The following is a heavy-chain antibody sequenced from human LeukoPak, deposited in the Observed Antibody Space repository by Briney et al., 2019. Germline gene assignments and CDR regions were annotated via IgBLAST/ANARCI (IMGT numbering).Heavy chain of an antibody. V-gene: IGHV4-4*07. Sequence: PSETLSLTCTVSGDSISSYYWSWIRQPAGKGLEWIGRIYTSGSTNYNPSLKSRVTMSLDTSKNHFSLRLTSVTAADTAVYYCARSRVDLQSFAWGYFDSWGQGTLVTVSS. CDR1: GDSISSYY. J-gene: IGHJ4*02. D-gene: IGHD3-9*01. CDR2: IYTSGST. CDR3: ARSRVDLQSFAWGYFDS.